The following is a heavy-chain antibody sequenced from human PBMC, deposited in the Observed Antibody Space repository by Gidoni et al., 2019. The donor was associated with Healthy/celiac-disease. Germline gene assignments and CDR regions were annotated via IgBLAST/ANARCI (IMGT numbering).Heavy chain of an antibody. D-gene: IGHD3-16*02. CDR2: INHSGST. V-gene: IGHV4-34*01. J-gene: IGHJ5*02. CDR1: GGSFSGYY. CDR3: ARGRMHVWGSYRYQRWFDP. Sequence: QVQLQQWRAGLLKPSETLSLTCAVYGGSFSGYYWSWIRQPPGKGLEWIGEINHSGSTNYNPSLKSRVTISVDTSKNQFSLKLSSVTAADTAVYYCARGRMHVWGSYRYQRWFDPWGQGTLVTVSS.